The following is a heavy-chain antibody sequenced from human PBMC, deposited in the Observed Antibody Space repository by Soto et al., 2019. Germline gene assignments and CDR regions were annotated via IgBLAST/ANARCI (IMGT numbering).Heavy chain of an antibody. Sequence: GGSVRLSCAASGFTFSSYAMSWVRQAPGKGLEWVSAISGSGGSTYYADSVKGRFTISRDNSKNTLYLQMNSLRAEDTAVYYCAKTTVVTLFYFDYWGQGTLVTVSS. CDR1: GFTFSSYA. V-gene: IGHV3-23*01. J-gene: IGHJ4*02. D-gene: IGHD4-17*01. CDR3: AKTTVVTLFYFDY. CDR2: ISGSGGST.